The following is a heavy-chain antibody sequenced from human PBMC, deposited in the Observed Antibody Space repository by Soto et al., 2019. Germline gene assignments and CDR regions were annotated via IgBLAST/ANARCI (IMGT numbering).Heavy chain of an antibody. J-gene: IGHJ4*02. V-gene: IGHV3-23*01. CDR1: GFTFSSYA. D-gene: IGHD1-1*01. CDR2: ISGSGGST. CDR3: AKDLLQPEPFDY. Sequence: VGSLRLSCAASGFTFSSYAMSWVSQAPGKGLEWVSAISGSGGSTYYADSVKGRFTISRDNSKNTLYLQMNSLRAEDTAVYYCAKDLLQPEPFDYWGQGTLVTVSS.